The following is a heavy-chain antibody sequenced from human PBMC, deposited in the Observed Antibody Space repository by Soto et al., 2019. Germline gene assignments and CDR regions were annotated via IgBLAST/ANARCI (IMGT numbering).Heavy chain of an antibody. CDR1: GGTFSSYA. J-gene: IGHJ4*02. CDR2: IIPFFGSE. Sequence: SVKVSCKASGGTFSSYAITWVRQAPGQGLEWMGGIIPFFGSENYAQKFQVRATITADESRGTSYMELSSLRSEXTDVYYCARTRGTSARGHFDYWGQGTPVPVSS. V-gene: IGHV1-69*13. CDR3: ARTRGTSARGHFDY.